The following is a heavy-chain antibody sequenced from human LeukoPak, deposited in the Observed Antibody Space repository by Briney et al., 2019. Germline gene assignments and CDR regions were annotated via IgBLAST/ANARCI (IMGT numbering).Heavy chain of an antibody. V-gene: IGHV4-34*01. J-gene: IGHJ4*02. Sequence: PSETLSLTCAVYGGSFSGYYWSWIRQPPGKGLEWIGEINHSGSTNYNPSLKSRVTISVDTSKNRFSLKLSSVTAADTAVYYCARVTTVTTSYYFDYWGQGTLVTVSS. CDR3: ARVTTVTTSYYFDY. CDR2: INHSGST. D-gene: IGHD4-17*01. CDR1: GGSFSGYY.